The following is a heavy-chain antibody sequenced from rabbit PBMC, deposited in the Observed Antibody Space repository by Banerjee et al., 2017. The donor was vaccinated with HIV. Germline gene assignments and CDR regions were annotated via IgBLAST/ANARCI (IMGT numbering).Heavy chain of an antibody. D-gene: IGHD2-1*01. V-gene: IGHV1S45*01. J-gene: IGHJ4*01. CDR2: IYAGSSGNT. Sequence: QEQLEESGGDLVKPEGSLTLTCTASGFSYSTHYCICWVRQAPGKGLEWIACIYAGSSGNTYYTSWAKGRFTISETSSTTVTLQMTSLTVADTATYFCARRLNDDYDNLNLWGQGTLVTVS. CDR3: ARRLNDDYDNLNL. CDR1: GFSYSTHYC.